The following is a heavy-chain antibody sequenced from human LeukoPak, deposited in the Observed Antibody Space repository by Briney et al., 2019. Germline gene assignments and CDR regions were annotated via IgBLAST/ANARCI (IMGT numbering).Heavy chain of an antibody. CDR3: ARRRDGYNYYFDY. CDR1: GGFISSYY. CDR2: IYYSGST. D-gene: IGHD5-24*01. V-gene: IGHV4-59*01. J-gene: IGHJ4*02. Sequence: SETLSLTCTVSGGFISSYYWSWIRQPPGKGLEWIGYIYYSGSTNYNPSLKSRVTISVDTSKNQFSLKLSSVTAADTAVYHCARRRDGYNYYFDYWGQGTLVTVSS.